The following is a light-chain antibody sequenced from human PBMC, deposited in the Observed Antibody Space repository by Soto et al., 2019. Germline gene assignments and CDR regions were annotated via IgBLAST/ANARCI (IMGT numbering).Light chain of an antibody. Sequence: EIVMTQSPATLSVSPGGRATLSCRASQGVSSNLAWYQQKPGQAPRLLIYGASTRATGFPARFSGSGSGTEFTLTISSLQSEDFAVYYCQQYKNWPRTFGGGTRVEIK. CDR3: QQYKNWPRT. J-gene: IGKJ4*01. V-gene: IGKV3-15*01. CDR2: GAS. CDR1: QGVSSN.